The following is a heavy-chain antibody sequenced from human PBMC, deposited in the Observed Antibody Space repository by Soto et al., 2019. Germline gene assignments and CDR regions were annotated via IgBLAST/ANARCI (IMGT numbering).Heavy chain of an antibody. J-gene: IGHJ4*02. D-gene: IGHD3-10*01. V-gene: IGHV4-31*03. CDR2: ISDSGRT. Sequence: SETLSLTCTVSDGSISSGSYYWSWIRQHPGKGLEWIGYISDSGRTYYNPSLKSRVTISEDTSKNQFSLKLRFVTAADTAVYYCARNDSGSKNFDYWGQGTLVTVSS. CDR3: ARNDSGSKNFDY. CDR1: DGSISSGSYY.